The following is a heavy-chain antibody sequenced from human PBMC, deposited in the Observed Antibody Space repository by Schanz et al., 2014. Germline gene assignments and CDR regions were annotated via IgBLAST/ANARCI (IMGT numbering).Heavy chain of an antibody. J-gene: IGHJ4*02. CDR1: GFTFNNYG. Sequence: QVQLVESGGGVVRPGRSLRLSCAASGFTFNNYGMHWVRQAPGKGLEWVSGISDRGDGTNYGDSVRGRFTISRDNSRNTVYLQMNNVGVDDTATYYCVKTDAGWRFDYWGQGTLVIVSS. D-gene: IGHD6-19*01. CDR3: VKTDAGWRFDY. V-gene: IGHV3-NL1*01. CDR2: ISDRGDGT.